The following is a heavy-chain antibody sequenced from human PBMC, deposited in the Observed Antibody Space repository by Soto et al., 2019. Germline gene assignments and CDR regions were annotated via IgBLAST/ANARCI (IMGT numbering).Heavy chain of an antibody. CDR2: ISGSGGST. CDR1: GFTFSSYA. V-gene: IGHV3-23*01. D-gene: IGHD3-22*01. CDR3: AKDLPYDSSGYLSLDY. Sequence: LSCAASGFTFSSYAMSWVRQAPGKGLEWVSAISGSGGSTYYADSVKGRFTISRDNSKNTLYLQMNSLRAEDTAVYYCAKDLPYDSSGYLSLDYWGQGTLVTVS. J-gene: IGHJ4*02.